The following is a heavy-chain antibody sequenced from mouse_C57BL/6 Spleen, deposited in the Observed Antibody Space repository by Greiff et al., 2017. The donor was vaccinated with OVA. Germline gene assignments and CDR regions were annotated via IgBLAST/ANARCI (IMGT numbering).Heavy chain of an antibody. J-gene: IGHJ3*01. V-gene: IGHV1-61*01. D-gene: IGHD1-1*01. Sequence: QVQLQQPGAELVRPGSSVKLSCKASGYTFTSYWMDWVKQRPGQGLEWIGNIYPSDSETHYNQKFKDKATLTVDKSSSTAYMQLSSLTYEDSAVYYCTRAYSTTGAYWGQGTLVTVSA. CDR1: GYTFTSYW. CDR3: TRAYSTTGAY. CDR2: IYPSDSET.